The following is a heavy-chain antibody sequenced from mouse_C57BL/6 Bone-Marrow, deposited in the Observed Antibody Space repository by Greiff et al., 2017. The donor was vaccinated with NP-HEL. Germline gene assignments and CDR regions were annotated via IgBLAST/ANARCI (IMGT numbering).Heavy chain of an antibody. CDR3: AKIYYDYDEGMDY. D-gene: IGHD2-4*01. CDR1: GYTFTSYG. Sequence: EVKLQESGAELVRPGSSVKMSCKTSGYTFTSYGINWVKQRPGQGLEWIGYIYIGNGYTEYNEKFKGKATLTSDTSSSTAYMQLSSLTSEDSAIYFCAKIYYDYDEGMDYWGQGTSVTVSA. J-gene: IGHJ4*01. V-gene: IGHV1-58*01. CDR2: IYIGNGYT.